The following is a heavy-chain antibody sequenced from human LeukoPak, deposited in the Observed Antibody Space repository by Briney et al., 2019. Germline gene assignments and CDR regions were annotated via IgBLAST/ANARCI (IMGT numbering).Heavy chain of an antibody. CDR2: INSDVSTT. V-gene: IGHV3-74*01. Sequence: GGSLRLSCEASGFTFSAYWMHWVRQAPGKGLVWVSRINSDVSTTSYADSVKGRFNISRDNAKNTLYLPMNRLRAADTAVYFCARSPHDYWGQGTLVTVSS. CDR3: ARSPHDY. CDR1: GFTFSAYW. J-gene: IGHJ4*02.